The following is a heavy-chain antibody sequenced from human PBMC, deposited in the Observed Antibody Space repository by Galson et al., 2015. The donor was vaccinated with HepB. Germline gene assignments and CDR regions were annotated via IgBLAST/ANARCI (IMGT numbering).Heavy chain of an antibody. Sequence: SVKVSCKASGYTFTSYAMHWVRQAPGQRLEWMGWINAGNGNTKYSQKFQGRVTITRDTSASTAYMELSSLRSEDTAVYYCARFRSPWGHQPFDHWGQGTLVTVSS. CDR3: ARFRSPWGHQPFDH. D-gene: IGHD7-27*01. J-gene: IGHJ4*02. CDR2: INAGNGNT. V-gene: IGHV1-3*01. CDR1: GYTFTSYA.